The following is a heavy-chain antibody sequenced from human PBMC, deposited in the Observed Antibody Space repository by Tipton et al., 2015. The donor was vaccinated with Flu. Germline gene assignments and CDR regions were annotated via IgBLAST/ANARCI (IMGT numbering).Heavy chain of an antibody. CDR3: ASGPTVWGNWFDP. CDR1: GGSISSYY. Sequence: TLSLTCTVSGGSISSYYWSWIRQPPGKGLEWIGYIYYSGGTNYNPSLKSRVTISVDTSKNQFSLKLSSVTAADTAVYYCASGPTVWGNWFDPWGQGTLVTVSS. CDR2: IYYSGGT. D-gene: IGHD4-17*01. V-gene: IGHV4-59*01. J-gene: IGHJ5*02.